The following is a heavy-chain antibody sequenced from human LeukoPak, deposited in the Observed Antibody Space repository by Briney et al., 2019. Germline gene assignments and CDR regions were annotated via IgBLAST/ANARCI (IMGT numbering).Heavy chain of an antibody. Sequence: SETLSLTCTVSGGSISSSSYYWGWIRQPPGKGLEWIGSIYYSGSTYYNPSLKSRVTISVDTSKNQFSLKLSSVTAADTAAYYCARSRRWLQYPFDYWGQGTLVTVSS. J-gene: IGHJ4*02. CDR3: ARSRRWLQYPFDY. D-gene: IGHD5-24*01. V-gene: IGHV4-39*07. CDR1: GGSISSSSYY. CDR2: IYYSGST.